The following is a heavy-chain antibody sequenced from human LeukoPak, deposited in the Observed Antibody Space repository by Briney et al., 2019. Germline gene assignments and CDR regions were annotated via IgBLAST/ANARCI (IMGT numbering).Heavy chain of an antibody. CDR3: AAYVLRFLEWLWRD. D-gene: IGHD3-3*01. CDR2: INPSGVST. J-gene: IGHJ4*02. V-gene: IGHV1-46*01. Sequence: EASVTVSCTASGYTFTSYYIHWVRQAPGQGLEWMGIINPSGVSTTYAQKFQGRVTMTKDTSTSTVYMELSSLRSEDTAVYYCAAYVLRFLEWLWRDWGQGTLVTVSS. CDR1: GYTFTSYY.